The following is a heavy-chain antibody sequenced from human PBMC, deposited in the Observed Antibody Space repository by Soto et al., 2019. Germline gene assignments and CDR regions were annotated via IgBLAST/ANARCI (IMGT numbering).Heavy chain of an antibody. CDR2: IYYSGST. J-gene: IGHJ5*02. V-gene: IGHV4-31*03. D-gene: IGHD6-13*01. Sequence: QVQLQESGPGLVKPSQTLSLTCTVSGGSISSGGYYWSWIRQHPGKGLEWIGYIYYSGSTYYNPSLKSRVTISVDTSKNQFSRNLCSMTAADTAVYYCARTPAAGSPCWFDPWGQGTLVTVSS. CDR3: ARTPAAGSPCWFDP. CDR1: GGSISSGGYY.